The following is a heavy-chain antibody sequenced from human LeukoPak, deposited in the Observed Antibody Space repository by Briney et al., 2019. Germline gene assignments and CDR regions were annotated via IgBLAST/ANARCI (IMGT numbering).Heavy chain of an antibody. CDR1: GFTFSGSA. CDR2: IRSEANSYAT. J-gene: IGHJ6*04. Sequence: GGSLKLSCAASGFTFSGSAMHWVRQASGKGLEWVGRIRSEANSYATAYAASVKGRFTISRDDSKNTAYLQMNSLKTEDTAVYYCTMSSRMVRGVIGYYYGMDVWGKGTTVTVSS. D-gene: IGHD3-10*01. V-gene: IGHV3-73*01. CDR3: TMSSRMVRGVIGYYYGMDV.